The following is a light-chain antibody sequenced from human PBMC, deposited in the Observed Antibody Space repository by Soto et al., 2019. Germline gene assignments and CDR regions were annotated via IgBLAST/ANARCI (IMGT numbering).Light chain of an antibody. J-gene: IGKJ1*01. CDR3: QDSSTSPWP. Sequence: TQSPGTLSLSPGERATLSCRAVQSVTSTYMAWYQQKPGQAPRLLIYATSFRATGIPDRFRGSGSGTDFTLTISSLEPEDSAVSYCQDSSTSPWPFGQGTKVEIK. V-gene: IGKV3-20*01. CDR1: QSVTSTY. CDR2: ATS.